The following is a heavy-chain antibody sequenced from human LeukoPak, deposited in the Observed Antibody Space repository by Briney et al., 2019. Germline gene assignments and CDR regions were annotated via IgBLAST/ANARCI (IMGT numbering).Heavy chain of an antibody. D-gene: IGHD5/OR15-5a*01. V-gene: IGHV4-59*08. CDR1: GDSISRYY. Sequence: SETLSLTCTVPGDSISRYYWSWIRQPPGKGLEWIGYIPYSRSPNYNPSLKSRLTLSVDPSQNQFSVKLSSVSAADPAMYYCARHLCESQCQTSFDYWGQATLVTVS. CDR2: IPYSRSP. J-gene: IGHJ4*02. CDR3: ARHLCESQCQTSFDY.